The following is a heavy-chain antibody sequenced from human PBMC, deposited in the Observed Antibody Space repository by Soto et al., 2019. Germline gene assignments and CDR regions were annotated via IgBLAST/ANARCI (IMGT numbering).Heavy chain of an antibody. J-gene: IGHJ4*02. Sequence: QVQLQQWGAGLLKPSETLSLTCAVYGGSFSGYYWSWIRQPPGKGLEWIGEINHSGSTNYNPSLKSRVHISVDTSKNQFSLKLSSVTAADTAVYYCARCYGRNFDYWGQGTLVTVSS. V-gene: IGHV4-34*01. CDR3: ARCYGRNFDY. CDR2: INHSGST. D-gene: IGHD2-2*01. CDR1: GGSFSGYY.